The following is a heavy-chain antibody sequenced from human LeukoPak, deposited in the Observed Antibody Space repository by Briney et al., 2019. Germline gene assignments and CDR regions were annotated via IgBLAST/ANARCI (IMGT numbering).Heavy chain of an antibody. Sequence: GSLRLSCATSGFTFSDYTMNWVRQAPGKGLEWVSFISASSTSIYYADSVRGRFTISRDNAKNSLYLHMNSLRAEDTAVYYCARDGTWGPGTLVTVSS. CDR3: ARDGT. J-gene: IGHJ5*02. CDR1: GFTFSDYT. D-gene: IGHD1-26*01. V-gene: IGHV3-21*01. CDR2: ISASSTSI.